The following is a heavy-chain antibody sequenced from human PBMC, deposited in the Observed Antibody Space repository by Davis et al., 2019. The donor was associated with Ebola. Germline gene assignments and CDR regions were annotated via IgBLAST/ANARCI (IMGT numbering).Heavy chain of an antibody. CDR2: INHSGST. CDR1: GGSFSGYY. CDR3: ARAGFGGSIDY. J-gene: IGHJ4*02. Sequence: GSLRLSCAVYGGSFSGYYWSWIRQPPGKGLEWIGEINHSGSTNYNPSLKSRVTISVDTSKNQFSLKLSSVTAADTAVYYCARAGFGGSIDYWGQGTLVTVSS. D-gene: IGHD3-10*01. V-gene: IGHV4-34*01.